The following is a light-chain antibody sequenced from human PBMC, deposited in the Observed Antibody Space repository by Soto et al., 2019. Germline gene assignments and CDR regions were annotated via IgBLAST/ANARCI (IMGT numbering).Light chain of an antibody. CDR2: HTS. Sequence: EIVLTQSPATLSSFPGDRATLSCRASQYINTSLAWYQHRVGQAPRLLIYHTSIRAAGILARFSASGSGTDFSLTISDVQPEDFALYYCHQRQNWPRTFGQGTKVEI. V-gene: IGKV3-11*01. CDR3: HQRQNWPRT. J-gene: IGKJ1*01. CDR1: QYINTS.